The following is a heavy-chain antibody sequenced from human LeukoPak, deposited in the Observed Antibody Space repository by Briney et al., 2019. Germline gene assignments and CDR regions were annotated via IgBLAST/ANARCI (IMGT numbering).Heavy chain of an antibody. V-gene: IGHV4-59*11. CDR1: GVSISSHH. D-gene: IGHD4-11*01. J-gene: IGHJ6*03. CDR2: VSYGRST. CDR3: ARAERAYTNYDGLYSYFYYMDV. Sequence: SETLSLTCTVSGVSISSHHWSWVRQPPGKGLVWIGYVSYGRSTKYNPSLKSRVTISVDTSKNQFSLRLDSVTAADAAVYYCARAERAYTNYDGLYSYFYYMDVWGKGTTVTVSS.